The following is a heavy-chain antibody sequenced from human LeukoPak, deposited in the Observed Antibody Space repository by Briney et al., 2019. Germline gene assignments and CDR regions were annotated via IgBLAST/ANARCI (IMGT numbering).Heavy chain of an antibody. V-gene: IGHV3-53*01. J-gene: IGHJ3*02. CDR1: GFTVSGNY. Sequence: PGGSLRLSCAASGFTVSGNYMSWVRQAPGKGLEWVSVIYSGGTTDYVDSVKGRFTISRDNSKNTLYLQMNSLRAEDTAVYYCARGDYGSGSRPGAFDIWGQGTMVTVSS. D-gene: IGHD3-10*01. CDR2: IYSGGTT. CDR3: ARGDYGSGSRPGAFDI.